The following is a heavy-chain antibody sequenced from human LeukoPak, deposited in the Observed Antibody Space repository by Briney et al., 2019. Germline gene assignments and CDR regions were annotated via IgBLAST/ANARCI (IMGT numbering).Heavy chain of an antibody. Sequence: SETLSLTCTVSGGSVSSSTYYWSWIRQPPGKGLEWIGSIYYSGTTYYNPSVKSRVTISVDTSKNQFSLKLTSVTAADTAVYYCARVNYGSGRPTVTFDVWGQGTLVTVSS. CDR2: IYYSGTT. D-gene: IGHD3-10*01. J-gene: IGHJ4*02. CDR3: ARVNYGSGRPTVTFDV. V-gene: IGHV4-39*01. CDR1: GGSVSSSTYY.